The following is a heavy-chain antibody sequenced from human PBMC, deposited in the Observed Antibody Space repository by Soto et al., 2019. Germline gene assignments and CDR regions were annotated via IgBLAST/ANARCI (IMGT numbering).Heavy chain of an antibody. Sequence: TGGSLRLSCAASGFTFSSYAMSWVRQAPGKGLEWVSAISGSGGSTYYADSVKGRFTISRDNSKNTLYLQMNSLRAEDTAVYYCAKLPVVVVPAARGEDYWGQGTLVT. V-gene: IGHV3-23*01. J-gene: IGHJ4*02. CDR2: ISGSGGST. D-gene: IGHD2-2*01. CDR3: AKLPVVVVPAARGEDY. CDR1: GFTFSSYA.